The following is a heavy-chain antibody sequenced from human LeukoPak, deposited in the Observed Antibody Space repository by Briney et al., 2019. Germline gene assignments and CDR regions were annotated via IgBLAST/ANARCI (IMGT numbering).Heavy chain of an antibody. CDR2: ISDSGGST. D-gene: IGHD2-15*01. CDR1: GFTFSSYA. Sequence: GGSLRLSCAASGFTFSSYAMSWVRQAPGKGLEWFSGISDSGGSTYYADSVQGRFTISRDTSKNTLYLQMSSLRAEDTAVYYCARGYCNGGDCYFAAWGQGTLVTVSS. V-gene: IGHV3-23*01. CDR3: ARGYCNGGDCYFAA. J-gene: IGHJ5*02.